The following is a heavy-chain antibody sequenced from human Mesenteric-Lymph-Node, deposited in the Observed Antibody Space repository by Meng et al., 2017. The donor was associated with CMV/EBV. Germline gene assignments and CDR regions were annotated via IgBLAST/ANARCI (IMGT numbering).Heavy chain of an antibody. CDR2: IWFDGSNK. J-gene: IGHJ2*01. V-gene: IGHV3-33*01. CDR3: ARDPAGLRGNFDL. CDR1: GFTFSSYG. D-gene: IGHD3-10*01. Sequence: ASGFTFSSYGMHWVRQAPGKGLEGVAGIWFDGSNKNYAESVKGRFTISRDNSKNTLDLQMNSLRAEDTAVYYCARDPAGLRGNFDLWGRGTLVTVSS.